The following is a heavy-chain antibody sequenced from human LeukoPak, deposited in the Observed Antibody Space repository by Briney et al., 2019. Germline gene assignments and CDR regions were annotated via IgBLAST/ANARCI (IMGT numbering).Heavy chain of an antibody. Sequence: GGSLRLSCAASGLTFDDYGMSWVRQAPGKGLEWVSGINWNGHSTGYADSVKGRFTISRDNAKNSLYLQMNSLRADDTALYYCARENLADYYDSSGYFDYWGQGTLVTVSS. CDR1: GLTFDDYG. V-gene: IGHV3-20*04. CDR2: INWNGHST. CDR3: ARENLADYYDSSGYFDY. J-gene: IGHJ4*02. D-gene: IGHD3-22*01.